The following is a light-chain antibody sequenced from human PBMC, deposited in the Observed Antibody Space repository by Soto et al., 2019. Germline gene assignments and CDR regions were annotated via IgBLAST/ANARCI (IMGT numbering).Light chain of an antibody. CDR1: QSVSSNS. J-gene: IGKJ1*01. CDR2: GAS. Sequence: EIVLTQSPGTLSLSPGERATLSCRASQSVSSNSLAWYQQKPGQAPRLLIYGASSRATGIPDRFSGGESGTDVTLTIGRLEPEDFAVYYCQQYGSSPRTFGQGTKVEIK. V-gene: IGKV3-20*01. CDR3: QQYGSSPRT.